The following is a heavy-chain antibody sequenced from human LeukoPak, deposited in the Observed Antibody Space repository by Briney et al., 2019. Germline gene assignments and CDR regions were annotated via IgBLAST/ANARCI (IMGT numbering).Heavy chain of an antibody. Sequence: PGGSLRLSCAASGFTFSSYSMNWVRQAPGKGLEWVSSISSSSSYIYYADSVKGRFTISRDNAKNSLYLQMNSLRAEDTAVYYCARVAVAGTVVYYFDYWGQGTLVTVSS. CDR2: ISSSSSYI. V-gene: IGHV3-21*01. CDR1: GFTFSSYS. D-gene: IGHD6-19*01. J-gene: IGHJ4*02. CDR3: ARVAVAGTVVYYFDY.